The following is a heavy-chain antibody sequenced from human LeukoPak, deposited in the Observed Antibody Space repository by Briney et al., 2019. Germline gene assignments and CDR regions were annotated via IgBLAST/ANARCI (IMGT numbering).Heavy chain of an antibody. CDR2: ISDSGDTS. Sequence: GGSLRLSCAASGFTFSSYPMTWVRQAPGEGLEWVSTISDSGDTSFYADSVKGRFTISRDSSRNTLYLQMNSLTAEDTTVYYCVKAPLRGYYFWSGLSSFDCWGQGTLVTVSS. D-gene: IGHD3-3*01. CDR1: GFTFSSYP. J-gene: IGHJ4*02. CDR3: VKAPLRGYYFWSGLSSFDC. V-gene: IGHV3-23*01.